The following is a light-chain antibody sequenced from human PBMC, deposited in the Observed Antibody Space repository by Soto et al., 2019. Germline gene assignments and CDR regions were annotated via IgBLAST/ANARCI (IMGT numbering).Light chain of an antibody. CDR3: QQYAYSPRT. V-gene: IGKV3-20*01. Sequence: EIVLTQSPGTLSLSPGERATLSCRASQSVSSYLAWYQQKRGQAPRLLIYDASNRATGIPDRFSGSGSGTDFTLTISRLESEDSAVYYCQQYAYSPRTFGQGTKVDIK. J-gene: IGKJ1*01. CDR1: QSVSSY. CDR2: DAS.